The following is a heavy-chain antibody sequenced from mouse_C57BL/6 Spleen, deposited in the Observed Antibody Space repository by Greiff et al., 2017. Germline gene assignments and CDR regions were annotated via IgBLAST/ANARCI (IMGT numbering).Heavy chain of an antibody. CDR3: SEGYDYDVGFAY. CDR1: GFNFTDYY. D-gene: IGHD2-4*01. CDR2: IDPEDGDT. J-gene: IGHJ3*01. Sequence: EVQLQQSGAELVRPGASVKLSCTASGFNFTDYYMHWVKQRPEQGLEWIGRIDPEDGDTEYAPKFQGKATMTADTSSNTAYLQLSSLPAEDTAVYYCSEGYDYDVGFAYWGQGTLVTVSA. V-gene: IGHV14-1*01.